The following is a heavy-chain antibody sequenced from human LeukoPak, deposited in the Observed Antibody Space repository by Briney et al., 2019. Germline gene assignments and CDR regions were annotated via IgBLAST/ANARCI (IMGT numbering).Heavy chain of an antibody. J-gene: IGHJ6*02. Sequence: SETLSLTCSVSGGSISSDYWAWIRQPPGKGLDWIGYMFYTGSTNYNPSLKSRVTISLATSKKQFSLKLSSVTAADTAVYYCARVSVFYGIDFWGQGTTVTVSS. CDR3: ARVSVFYGIDF. CDR1: GGSISSDY. V-gene: IGHV4-59*01. D-gene: IGHD3-16*01. CDR2: MFYTGST.